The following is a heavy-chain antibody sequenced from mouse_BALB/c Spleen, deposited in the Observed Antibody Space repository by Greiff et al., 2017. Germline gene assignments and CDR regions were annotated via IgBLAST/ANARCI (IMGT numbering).Heavy chain of an antibody. CDR1: GFTFSDYY. Sequence: EVQGVESGGGLVKPGGSLKLSCAASGFTFSDYYMYWVRQTPEKRLEWVATISDGGSYTYYPDSVKGRFTISRDNAKNNLYLQMSSLKSEDTAMYYCARGLSMDYWGQGTSVTVSS. CDR2: ISDGGSYT. V-gene: IGHV5-4*02. J-gene: IGHJ4*01. D-gene: IGHD6-5*01. CDR3: ARGLSMDY.